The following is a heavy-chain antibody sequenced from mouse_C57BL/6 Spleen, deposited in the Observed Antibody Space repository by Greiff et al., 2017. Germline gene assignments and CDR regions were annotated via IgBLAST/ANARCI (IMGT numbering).Heavy chain of an antibody. J-gene: IGHJ4*01. Sequence: VQLQQPGAELVKPGASVKLSCKASGYTFTSYWMHWVKQRPGRGLEWIGRIDPNSGGTKYNEKFKSKATLTVDKPSSTAYMQLSSLTSEDSAVXYCARGAYSNYVGDYYAMDYWGQGTSVTVSS. CDR3: ARGAYSNYVGDYYAMDY. CDR2: IDPNSGGT. D-gene: IGHD2-5*01. CDR1: GYTFTSYW. V-gene: IGHV1-72*01.